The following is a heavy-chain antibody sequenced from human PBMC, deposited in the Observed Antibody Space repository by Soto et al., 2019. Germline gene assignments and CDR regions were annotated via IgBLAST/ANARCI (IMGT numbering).Heavy chain of an antibody. CDR2: IQSGGTT. CDR1: GSTVSSKY. Sequence: GGSLRLSCAASGSTVSSKYMTWVRQAPGKGLEWVSLIQSGGTTYYADSVKGRFTISRDNAKNSLYLQMNSLRAEDTAVHYCARSPRSTYCSGGSCYSKYYYYYMDVCGKGTTVTVSS. V-gene: IGHV3-66*01. D-gene: IGHD2-15*01. CDR3: ARSPRSTYCSGGSCYSKYYYYYMDV. J-gene: IGHJ6*03.